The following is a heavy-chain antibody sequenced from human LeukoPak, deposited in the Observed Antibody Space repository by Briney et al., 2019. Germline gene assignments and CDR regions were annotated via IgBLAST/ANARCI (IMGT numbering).Heavy chain of an antibody. D-gene: IGHD3-10*01. J-gene: IGHJ3*02. V-gene: IGHV4-59*01. CDR3: TRVAFGDHFDI. Sequence: PSETLSLTCTVSGGSISSYYWSWIRQPPGKGLEWIGYIYYSGSTNYNPSLKSRVIISLDTSKNQFSLKVTSMTAADTAVYYCTRVAFGDHFDIWGQGTMVTVSS. CDR1: GGSISSYY. CDR2: IYYSGST.